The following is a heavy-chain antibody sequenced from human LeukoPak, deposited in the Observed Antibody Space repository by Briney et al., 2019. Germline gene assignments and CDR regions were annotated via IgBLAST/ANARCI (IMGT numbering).Heavy chain of an antibody. CDR3: ARGHNSGYSNSLDP. Sequence: ASVKVSCKASGYTFTDYYIHWVRQAPGRGLESMGWINSNSGGTNYAQKFQGRVTMTRDTSINTAYMELSSLTSDDTAVYYCARGHNSGYSNSLDPWGQGTLVTVPS. J-gene: IGHJ5*02. CDR1: GYTFTDYY. CDR2: INSNSGGT. D-gene: IGHD3-22*01. V-gene: IGHV1-2*02.